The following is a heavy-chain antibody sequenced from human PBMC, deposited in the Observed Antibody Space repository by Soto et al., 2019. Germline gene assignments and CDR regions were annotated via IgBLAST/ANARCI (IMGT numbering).Heavy chain of an antibody. CDR3: ARFFVSGFDY. D-gene: IGHD6-19*01. CDR1: GFTFSTDT. Sequence: EVQLVESGGGLVQPGGSLRLSCVASGFTFSTDTMNWVRQAPGKGLEWVAHISVSGATRYYADSVKGRFTISRDNAKTSLYLQMDSLRNVDTAVYYCARFFVSGFDYWGQGTLVTFSS. J-gene: IGHJ4*02. V-gene: IGHV3-48*02. CDR2: ISVSGATR.